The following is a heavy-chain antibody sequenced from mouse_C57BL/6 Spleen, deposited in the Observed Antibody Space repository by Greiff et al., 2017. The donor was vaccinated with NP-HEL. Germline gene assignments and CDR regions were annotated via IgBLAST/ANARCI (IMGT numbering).Heavy chain of an antibody. CDR3: ARERDYFDY. Sequence: DVKLVESGGGLVKPGGSLKLSCAASGFTFSSSAMSWVRQTPEKRLEWVATISDGGSYTYYPDNVKGRFTISRDNAKNNLYLQMSHLKSEDTAMYYCARERDYFDYWGQGTTLTVSS. J-gene: IGHJ2*01. V-gene: IGHV5-4*01. CDR1: GFTFSSSA. CDR2: ISDGGSYT.